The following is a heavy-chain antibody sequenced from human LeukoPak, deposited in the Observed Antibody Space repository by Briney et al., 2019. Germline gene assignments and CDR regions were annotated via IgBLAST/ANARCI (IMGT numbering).Heavy chain of an antibody. D-gene: IGHD6-6*01. CDR1: VYTFTIYG. V-gene: IGHV1-18*01. J-gene: IGHJ4*02. CDR3: ARGHSSSSVGVDY. CDR2: ISTYNGNT. Sequence: ASVKVSFTASVYTFTIYGFSWVRQSPGQGLAWMGWISTYNGNTDYAQKLQGRVTMTTDTSTSTAYMELRSLRSDDTAVYYCARGHSSSSVGVDYWGQGTLVTVSS.